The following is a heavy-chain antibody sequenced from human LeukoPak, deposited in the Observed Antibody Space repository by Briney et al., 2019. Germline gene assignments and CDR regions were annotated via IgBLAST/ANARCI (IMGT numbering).Heavy chain of an antibody. J-gene: IGHJ4*02. CDR1: GGSISSYY. Sequence: SETLSLTCTVSGGSISSYYWSWIRQPPGKGLEWIGYIYYSGSTNYNPSLKSRVTISVDTSKNQFSLKLSSLTAADTAVYYCARGTFGSSWQLEHFDYWGQGTLVTVSS. CDR2: IYYSGST. V-gene: IGHV4-59*01. D-gene: IGHD6-13*01. CDR3: ARGTFGSSWQLEHFDY.